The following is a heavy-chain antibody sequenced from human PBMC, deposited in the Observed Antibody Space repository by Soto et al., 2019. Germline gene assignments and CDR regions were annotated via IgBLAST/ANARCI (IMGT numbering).Heavy chain of an antibody. Sequence: TSETLSLTCTVSGGSISSSSYYWGWIRQPPGKGLEWIGSIYYSGSTYYNPSLKSRVTISVDTSKNQFSLKLSSVTAADTAVYYCAEVSIRSIGGYYYYGMDVWGQGTTVTVSS. J-gene: IGHJ6*02. D-gene: IGHD2-21*01. CDR3: AEVSIRSIGGYYYYGMDV. V-gene: IGHV4-39*01. CDR2: IYYSGST. CDR1: GGSISSSSYY.